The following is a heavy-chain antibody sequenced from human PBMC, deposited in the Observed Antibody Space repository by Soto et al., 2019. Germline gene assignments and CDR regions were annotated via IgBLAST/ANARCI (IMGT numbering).Heavy chain of an antibody. CDR2: IIASIGSS. Sequence: GGSLRLSWALSAFDLSGYAISWVRQAPGRGLEWVSTIIASIGSSFYADSVRGRFSISKDNSNKILYLQMNRLRAEDTVLYYCAKASGLPGCGVVIHAFDIWGQGTMVTVSS. CDR1: AFDLSGYA. J-gene: IGHJ3*02. CDR3: AKASGLPGCGVVIHAFDI. V-gene: IGHV3-23*01. D-gene: IGHD3-10*01.